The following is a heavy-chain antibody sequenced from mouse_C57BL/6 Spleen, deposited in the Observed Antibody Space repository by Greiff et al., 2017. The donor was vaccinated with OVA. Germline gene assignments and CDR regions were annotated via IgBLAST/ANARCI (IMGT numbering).Heavy chain of an antibody. D-gene: IGHD3-2*02. V-gene: IGHV1-7*01. J-gene: IGHJ1*03. CDR3: ARQLRLGYFDV. Sequence: LQESGAELAKPGASVKLSCKASGYTFTSYWMHWVKQRPGQGLEWIGYINPSSGYTKYNQKFKDKATLTADKSSSTAYMQLNSLTYDYSAVYYCARQLRLGYFDVWGTGATVTVSS. CDR2: INPSSGYT. CDR1: GYTFTSYW.